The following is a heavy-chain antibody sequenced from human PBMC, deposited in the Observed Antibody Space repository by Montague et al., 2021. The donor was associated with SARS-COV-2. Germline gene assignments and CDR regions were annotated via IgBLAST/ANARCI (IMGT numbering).Heavy chain of an antibody. CDR3: AREVRYYYDSSGPGAFDI. CDR2: IYYSGST. J-gene: IGHJ3*02. V-gene: IGHV4-59*01. Sequence: SETLSLTCTVSGGSISSYYWSWIRQPPGKGLEWIGYIYYSGSTNYNPSLKSRLTISVDTSKNQFSLRLSSVTAADTAVYYCAREVRYYYDSSGPGAFDIWGQGTMVTVSS. CDR1: GGSISSYY. D-gene: IGHD3-22*01.